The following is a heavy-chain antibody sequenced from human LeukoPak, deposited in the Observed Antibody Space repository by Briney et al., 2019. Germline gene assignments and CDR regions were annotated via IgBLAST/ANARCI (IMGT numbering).Heavy chain of an antibody. V-gene: IGHV3-21*01. D-gene: IGHD3-22*01. J-gene: IGHJ4*02. CDR1: GFTFSSYS. CDR2: ISSSSSYI. CDR3: ACPYHRDYYDSSGYYW. Sequence: GGSLRLSCAASGFTFSSYSMNWVRQAPGKGLEWVSSISSSSSYIYYADSVEGRFTISRDNAKNSLYLQMNSLRAEDAAVYYCACPYHRDYYDSSGYYWWGQGTLVTVSS.